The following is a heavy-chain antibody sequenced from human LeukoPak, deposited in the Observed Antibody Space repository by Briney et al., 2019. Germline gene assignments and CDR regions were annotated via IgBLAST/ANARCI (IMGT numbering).Heavy chain of an antibody. Sequence: SETLSLTCTVSGGSISSYYWSWIRQPPGKGLEWLGYIYYSGNTDYNPSLKSRVAISVDTSKNQFSLKLSSVTAADTAVYYCARSTGTTMFIDYWGQGTLVTVSS. CDR3: ARSTGTTMFIDY. V-gene: IGHV4-59*01. CDR2: IYYSGNT. CDR1: GGSISSYY. D-gene: IGHD3-10*02. J-gene: IGHJ4*02.